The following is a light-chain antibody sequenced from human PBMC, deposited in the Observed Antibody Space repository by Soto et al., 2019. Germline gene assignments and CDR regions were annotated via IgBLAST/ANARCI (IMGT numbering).Light chain of an antibody. CDR2: KAS. V-gene: IGKV1-5*03. CDR3: QQYNSAPYT. J-gene: IGKJ2*01. Sequence: DIQMTQSPSTLSASVGDRVTITCGASETISSWLAWYQQKPGKAPKLLIYKASTLQSGVPSRFSGSGSGTEFTVTISSLQPDDFATYYCQQYNSAPYTFGQGTKLEIK. CDR1: ETISSW.